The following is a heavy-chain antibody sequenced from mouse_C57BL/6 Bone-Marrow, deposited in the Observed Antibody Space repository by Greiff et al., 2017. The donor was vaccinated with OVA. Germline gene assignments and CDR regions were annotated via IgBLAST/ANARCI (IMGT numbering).Heavy chain of an antibody. D-gene: IGHD1-1*01. V-gene: IGHV1-81*01. Sequence: VQVVESGAELARPGASVKLSCKASGYTFTSYGISWVKQRTGQGLEWIGEIYPRSGNTYYNEKFKGKATLTADKSSSTAYMELRSLTSEDSAVYFCARSHYGSSHWYFDVWGTGTTVTVSS. CDR3: ARSHYGSSHWYFDV. CDR1: GYTFTSYG. CDR2: IYPRSGNT. J-gene: IGHJ1*03.